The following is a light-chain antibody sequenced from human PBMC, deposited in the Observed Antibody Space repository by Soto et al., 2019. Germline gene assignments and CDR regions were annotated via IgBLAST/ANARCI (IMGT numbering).Light chain of an antibody. J-gene: IGKJ5*01. CDR1: QSISSW. V-gene: IGKV1-5*01. CDR2: AAS. Sequence: QRNECRSTWSAYVGERVTITCRTSQSISSWLAWYQQKPGKAPKLLIYAASTLQSGVPSRFSGSGSWTDITLTISSLRPQDFATDSCFRLHSYPLPCGQGTRLEIK. CDR3: FRLHSYPLP.